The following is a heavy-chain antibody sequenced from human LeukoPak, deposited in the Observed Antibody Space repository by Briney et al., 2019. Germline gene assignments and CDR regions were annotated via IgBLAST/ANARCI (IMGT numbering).Heavy chain of an antibody. D-gene: IGHD3-22*01. V-gene: IGHV3-7*03. J-gene: IGHJ3*02. Sequence: GGSLRLSCAASGFTFSSYWMSWVRQAPGKGLEWVANIKQDGSEKYYVDSVKGRFTISRDNAKNSLYLQMNSLRAEDTALYYCARLVVVGAFDIWGQGTMVTVSS. CDR2: IKQDGSEK. CDR1: GFTFSSYW. CDR3: ARLVVVGAFDI.